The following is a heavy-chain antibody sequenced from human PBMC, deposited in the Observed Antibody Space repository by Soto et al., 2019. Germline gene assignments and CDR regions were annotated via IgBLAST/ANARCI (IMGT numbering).Heavy chain of an antibody. CDR1: GGSFIGYY. D-gene: IGHD6-19*01. CDR3: ARRTDSSGSDY. CDR2: INHSGST. Sequence: SETLSRTVAVYGGSFIGYYWSWIRQPPGKGLDWIGEINHSGSTNYNPSLKSRVTISVDTSKNQFSLKLSSVTAADTAVYYCARRTDSSGSDYWGQGTLVTVSS. V-gene: IGHV4-34*01. J-gene: IGHJ4*02.